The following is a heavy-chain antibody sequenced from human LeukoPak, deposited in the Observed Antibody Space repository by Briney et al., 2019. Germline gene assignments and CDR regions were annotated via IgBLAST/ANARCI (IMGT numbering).Heavy chain of an antibody. J-gene: IGHJ4*02. CDR2: INPNSGGT. Sequence: ASVKVSCKAAGYTFTGYYMHWVRQAPGQGPEWMGWINPNSGGTNYAQKFQGWVTMTRDTSISTAYMELSRLRSDDTAVYYCARDRDYYGSGSLDYWGQGTLVTVSS. V-gene: IGHV1-2*04. CDR3: ARDRDYYGSGSLDY. CDR1: GYTFTGYY. D-gene: IGHD3-10*01.